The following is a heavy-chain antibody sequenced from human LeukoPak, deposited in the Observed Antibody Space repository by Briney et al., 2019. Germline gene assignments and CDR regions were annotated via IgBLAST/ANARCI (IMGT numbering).Heavy chain of an antibody. CDR3: ARFQISTGSFDF. Sequence: PSETLSLTCTVSGASVNSGSYSWNWIRQPPGKGLEWIGYMFYRGSTNYNPSLKSRVTISVDSSKNQFSLNLSSVTAADTAVYYCARFQISTGSFDFCGQGTLVTVSS. J-gene: IGHJ4*02. CDR2: MFYRGST. CDR1: GASVNSGSYS. V-gene: IGHV4-61*01. D-gene: IGHD3-9*01.